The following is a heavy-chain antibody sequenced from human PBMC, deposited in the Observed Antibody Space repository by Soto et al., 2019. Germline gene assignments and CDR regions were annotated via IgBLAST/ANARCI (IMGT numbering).Heavy chain of an antibody. CDR2: VYHTGAT. CDR3: ARGGNRYSNVASGVGGFDF. D-gene: IGHD5-12*01. CDR1: GASISSSY. V-gene: IGHV4-59*01. Sequence: SETLSLTCTVSGASISSSYWSWIRQSPERGLEWIAYVYHTGATNYNPSLKSRVTISLDTSKGQFSLNLTSLTTADTAVYFCARGGNRYSNVASGVGGFDFWGQGSLVTVST. J-gene: IGHJ4*02.